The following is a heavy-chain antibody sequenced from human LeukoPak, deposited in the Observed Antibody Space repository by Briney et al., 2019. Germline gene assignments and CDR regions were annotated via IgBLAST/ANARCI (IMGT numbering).Heavy chain of an antibody. Sequence: SETLSLTCTASGGSISTYYWNWIRQPPGKGLEWIGYTFYSGSTNCNPSLKSRVTILVDTSKNRFSLKLSSVTAADTAVYYCARLDANWGFIDYWGQGTLVTVSS. J-gene: IGHJ4*02. V-gene: IGHV4-59*01. CDR2: TFYSGST. CDR3: ARLDANWGFIDY. CDR1: GGSISTYY. D-gene: IGHD7-27*01.